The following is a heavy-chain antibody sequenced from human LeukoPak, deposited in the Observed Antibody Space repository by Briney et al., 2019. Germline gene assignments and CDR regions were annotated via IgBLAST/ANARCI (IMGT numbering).Heavy chain of an antibody. CDR2: IKQDGSEK. CDR3: ARDLGQYYYDSSGYYCYYYGMDV. Sequence: GGSLRLSCAASGFTVSSNYMSWVRQAPGKGLEWVANIKQDGSEKYYVDSVKGRFTISRDNAKNSLYLQMNSLRAEDTAVYYCARDLGQYYYDSSGYYCYYYGMDVWGQGTTVTVSS. V-gene: IGHV3-7*01. CDR1: GFTVSSNY. J-gene: IGHJ6*02. D-gene: IGHD3-22*01.